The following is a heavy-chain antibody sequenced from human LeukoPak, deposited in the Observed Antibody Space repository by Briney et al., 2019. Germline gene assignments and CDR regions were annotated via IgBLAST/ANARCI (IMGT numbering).Heavy chain of an antibody. J-gene: IGHJ4*02. V-gene: IGHV3-21*04. CDR1: GFTFSSYS. D-gene: IGHD1-26*01. CDR3: ARDVGGSLDY. Sequence: GGSLRLSCAASGFTFSSYSMHWVRQAPGKGPEWVSSISSSSSYISYADSLKGRFTISRDNAKNSLYLQMNNLRAEDTAVYYCARDVGGSLDYWGQGTLVTVSS. CDR2: ISSSSSYI.